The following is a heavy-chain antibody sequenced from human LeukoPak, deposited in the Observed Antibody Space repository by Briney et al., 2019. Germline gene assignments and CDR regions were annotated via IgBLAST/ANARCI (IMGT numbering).Heavy chain of an antibody. Sequence: GGSLRLSCAASGFTFSSYSMDWVRQAPGRGLEWVSSISDDSNYIYYADSVKGRFTISRDNSKNTLYLQMNSLRAEDTAVYYCAKAQDIVVVVAAYFDYWGQGTLVTVSS. CDR1: GFTFSSYS. D-gene: IGHD2-15*01. V-gene: IGHV3-21*04. CDR3: AKAQDIVVVVAAYFDY. CDR2: ISDDSNYI. J-gene: IGHJ4*02.